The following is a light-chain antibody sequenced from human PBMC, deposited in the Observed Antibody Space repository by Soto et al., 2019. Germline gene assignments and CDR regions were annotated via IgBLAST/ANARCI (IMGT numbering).Light chain of an antibody. CDR3: AAWDDSLNGRV. CDR1: SSNIGSNT. CDR2: SNN. Sequence: HSVLTHPPSASGTPGQRVTISCSGSSSNIGSNTVNWYQQLPGTAPKLLIYSNNQRPSGVPDRFSGSKSGTSASLAMSGLQYEDEADYYCAAWDDSLNGRVFGTGTKVTV. V-gene: IGLV1-44*01. J-gene: IGLJ1*01.